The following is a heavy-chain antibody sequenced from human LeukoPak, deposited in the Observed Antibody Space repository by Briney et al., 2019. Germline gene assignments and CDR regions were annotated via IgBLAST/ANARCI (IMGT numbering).Heavy chain of an antibody. CDR2: ISAYNGNT. CDR3: ARDPAWEMPYYFDY. V-gene: IGHV1-18*01. CDR1: GYTFTSYG. J-gene: IGHJ4*02. Sequence: GASVKVSCKASGYTFTSYGISWVRQAPGQGLEWMGWISAYNGNTNYAQKLQGRVTITADKSTSTAYMELSSLRSEDTAVYYCARDPAWEMPYYFDYWGQGTLVTVSS. D-gene: IGHD1-26*01.